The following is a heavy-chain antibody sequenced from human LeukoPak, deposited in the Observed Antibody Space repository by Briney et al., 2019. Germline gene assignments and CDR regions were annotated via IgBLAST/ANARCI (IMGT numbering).Heavy chain of an antibody. V-gene: IGHV4-34*01. CDR3: ARCYYYGSGSYSIPVNWFDP. Sequence: PSETLSLTCAVYGGSFSGYYWGWIRQPPGKGLEWIGEINHSGSTNYNPSLKSRVTISVDTSKNQFSLKLSSVTAADTAVYYCARCYYYGSGSYSIPVNWFDPWGQGTLVTVSS. J-gene: IGHJ5*02. CDR1: GGSFSGYY. CDR2: INHSGST. D-gene: IGHD3-10*01.